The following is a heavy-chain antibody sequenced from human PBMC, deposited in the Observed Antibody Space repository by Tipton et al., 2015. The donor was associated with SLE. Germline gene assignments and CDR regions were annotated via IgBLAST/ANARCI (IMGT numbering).Heavy chain of an antibody. D-gene: IGHD4-17*01. CDR2: IYSSGVR. CDR1: GGSISFYY. V-gene: IGHV4-4*07. CDR3: ARGSDGEYVRYFDV. J-gene: IGHJ2*01. Sequence: TLSLTCTVSGGSISFYYWGWIRQSAGRGLELIGRIYSSGVRDYNPPLRSRVTMSIDASQNRVSLRLKSVSAADTAVYYCARGSDGEYVRYFDVWGPGTLVTVSS.